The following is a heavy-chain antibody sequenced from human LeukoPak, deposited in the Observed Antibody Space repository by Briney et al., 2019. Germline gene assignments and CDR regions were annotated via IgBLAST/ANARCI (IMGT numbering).Heavy chain of an antibody. Sequence: KPSETLSLTCTVSGGSINSYYWSWIRQPAGKGLEWIGRIYTSGITNYNPSLKSRVTMSVDTPKNQFSLKLNSVTAADTAVYYCARDSMHSAYGDEYWGQGTLVTVSP. CDR2: IYTSGIT. J-gene: IGHJ4*02. V-gene: IGHV4-4*07. CDR3: ARDSMHSAYGDEY. CDR1: GGSINSYY. D-gene: IGHD1-26*01.